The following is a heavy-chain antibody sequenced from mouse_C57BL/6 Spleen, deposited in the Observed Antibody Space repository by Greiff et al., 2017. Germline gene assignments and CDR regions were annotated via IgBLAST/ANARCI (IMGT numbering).Heavy chain of an antibody. J-gene: IGHJ4*01. V-gene: IGHV1-52*01. Sequence: QVQLQQPGAELVRPGSSVKLSCKASGYTFTSYWMHWVKQRPIQGLEWIGNIDPSDSETHYNQKFKDKATLTVDKSSSTAYMPLSSLTSEDSAVYYCARRSYYSNYDYAMDYWGQGTSVTVSS. CDR1: GYTFTSYW. CDR2: IDPSDSET. D-gene: IGHD2-5*01. CDR3: ARRSYYSNYDYAMDY.